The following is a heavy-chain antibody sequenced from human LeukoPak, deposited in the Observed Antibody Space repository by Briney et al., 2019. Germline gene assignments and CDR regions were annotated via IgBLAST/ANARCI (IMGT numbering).Heavy chain of an antibody. D-gene: IGHD3-10*01. CDR2: IRYDGSNK. Sequence: PGGSLRLSCAASGFTFSSYAMSWVRQAPGKGLEWVAFIRYDGSNKYYADSVKGRFTISRDNSKNTLYLQMNSLRAEDTAVYYCATRPTGSGYYYYYYMDVWGKGTTVTISS. V-gene: IGHV3-30*02. CDR1: GFTFSSYA. J-gene: IGHJ6*03. CDR3: ATRPTGSGYYYYYYMDV.